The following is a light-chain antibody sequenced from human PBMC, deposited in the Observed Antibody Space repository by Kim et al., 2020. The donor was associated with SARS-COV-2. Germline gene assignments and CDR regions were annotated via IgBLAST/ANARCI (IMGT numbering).Light chain of an antibody. CDR3: QQYGTSPIT. V-gene: IGKV3-20*01. CDR2: GAS. J-gene: IGKJ5*01. CDR1: QRVSNNY. Sequence: IVLTQSPGTLSLSPGDRGTLSCRASQRVSNNYLAWYQQRLGQAPRLLIYGASSRATGIPDRFRGSGSGTDFTLTISRLEPEDFAVYYCQQYGTSPITFGQGTRLEIK.